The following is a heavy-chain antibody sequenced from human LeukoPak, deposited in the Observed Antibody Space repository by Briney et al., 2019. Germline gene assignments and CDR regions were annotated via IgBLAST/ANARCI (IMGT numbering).Heavy chain of an antibody. CDR1: GGSISSYY. J-gene: IGHJ4*02. CDR3: ARAGGVKTAALDLDY. V-gene: IGHV4-59*01. Sequence: PSETLSLTCTVSGGSISSYYWSWIWQPPGKGLEWIGYIYYSGSANHNPSLKSRVTISRDTSKNQFSLKLTSVTTADTAVYYCARAGGVKTAALDLDYWGQGTLVTVSS. CDR2: IYYSGSA. D-gene: IGHD6-25*01.